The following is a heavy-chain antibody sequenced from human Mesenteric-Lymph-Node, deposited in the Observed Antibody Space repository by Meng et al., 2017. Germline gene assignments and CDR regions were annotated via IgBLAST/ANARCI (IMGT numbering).Heavy chain of an antibody. D-gene: IGHD3-16*02. J-gene: IGHJ4*02. CDR1: GYTFTSYY. CDR3: ARDLGELSFAAPLDY. Sequence: ASVKVSCKASGYTFTSYYMHWVRQAPGQGLEWMGIINPSGGSTSYAQKFQGRVTMTRDTSISTAYMELSRLRSDDTAVYYCARDLGELSFAAPLDYWGQGTLVTVSS. CDR2: INPSGGST. V-gene: IGHV1-46*01.